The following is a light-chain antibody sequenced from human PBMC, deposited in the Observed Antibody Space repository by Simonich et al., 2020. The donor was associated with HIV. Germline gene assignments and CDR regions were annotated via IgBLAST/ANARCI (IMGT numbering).Light chain of an antibody. Sequence: SYELTQPPSVSVSPGQTSSITCSGDALPEKFAYWYHQKSGQAPVLVIYEDSKRPAGIPERFSGSSSGTMATLTISGAQVEDEGDYYCYSTDSSGNHRVFGGGTKLTVL. CDR1: ALPEKF. J-gene: IGLJ3*02. CDR2: EDS. CDR3: YSTDSSGNHRV. V-gene: IGLV3-10*01.